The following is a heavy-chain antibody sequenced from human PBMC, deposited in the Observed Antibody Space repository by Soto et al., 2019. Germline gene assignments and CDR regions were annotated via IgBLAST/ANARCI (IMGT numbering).Heavy chain of an antibody. Sequence: QVQLVESGGGVVQPGRSLRLSCAASGFTFSSYGMHWVRQAPGKGLEWVAVIWYDGSNKYYADSVKGRFTISRDNSKNTLYLQMNSLRGEDTVVYYCARGGYDFWSGYPYHYYYYMDVWGKGTTVTVSS. CDR3: ARGGYDFWSGYPYHYYYYMDV. V-gene: IGHV3-33*01. CDR1: GFTFSSYG. CDR2: IWYDGSNK. D-gene: IGHD3-3*01. J-gene: IGHJ6*03.